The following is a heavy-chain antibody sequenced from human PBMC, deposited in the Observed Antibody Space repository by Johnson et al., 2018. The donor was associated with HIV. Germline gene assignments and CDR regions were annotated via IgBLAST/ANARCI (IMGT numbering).Heavy chain of an antibody. J-gene: IGHJ3*02. CDR3: VRVRTRLLFLRGHASRDAFDI. CDR1: GFTFSDYY. V-gene: IGHV3-11*04. CDR2: ISSSGSTI. Sequence: QVQLVESGGGVVQPGGSLRLSCAASGFTFSDYYMSWIRQAPGKGLEWVSYISSSGSTIYYADSGQGRFTISSDNAKNSLYLQMNSLRAEDTAVYYCVRVRTRLLFLRGHASRDAFDIWGQGTMVTVSS. D-gene: IGHD2-21*02.